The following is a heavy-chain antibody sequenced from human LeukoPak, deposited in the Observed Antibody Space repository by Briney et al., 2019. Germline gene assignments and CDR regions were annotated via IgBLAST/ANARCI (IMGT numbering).Heavy chain of an antibody. CDR3: ARDAEDSYYDFWSGYYLAFDY. J-gene: IGHJ4*02. CDR1: GYTFTGYY. Sequence: ASVEVSCKASGYTFTGYYMHWVRQAPGQGLEWMGWINPNSGGTNYAQKFQGWVTMTRDTSISTAYMELRSLRSDDTAVYYCARDAEDSYYDFWSGYYLAFDYWSQGTLVTVSS. V-gene: IGHV1-2*04. D-gene: IGHD3-3*01. CDR2: INPNSGGT.